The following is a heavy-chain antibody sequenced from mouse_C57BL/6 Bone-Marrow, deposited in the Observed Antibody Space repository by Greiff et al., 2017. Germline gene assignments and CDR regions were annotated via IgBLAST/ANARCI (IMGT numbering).Heavy chain of an antibody. CDR2: IYPGSGST. CDR1: GYTFTSYW. D-gene: IGHD4-1*01. V-gene: IGHV1-55*01. CDR3: AGTALDY. J-gene: IGHJ2*01. Sequence: QVQLQQPGAELVRPGSSVKLSCKASGYTFTSYWMDWVKQRPGQGLEWIGDIYPGSGSTNYNEKFKSKATLTVDTSSSTAYMQLSSLTSEDSAVYYCAGTALDYWGQGTTLTVSS.